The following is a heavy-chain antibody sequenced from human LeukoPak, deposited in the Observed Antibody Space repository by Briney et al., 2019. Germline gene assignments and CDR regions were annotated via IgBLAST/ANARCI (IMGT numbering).Heavy chain of an antibody. D-gene: IGHD6-6*01. Sequence: PSETLSLTCAVYGGSFSGYYWSWIRQPPGKGLEWIGEISHSGSTNYNPSLKSRVTISVDTSKNQFSLKLSSVTAADTAVYYCARVFARLGSFWGQGTLVTVSS. V-gene: IGHV4-34*01. CDR1: GGSFSGYY. J-gene: IGHJ4*02. CDR3: ARVFARLGSF. CDR2: ISHSGST.